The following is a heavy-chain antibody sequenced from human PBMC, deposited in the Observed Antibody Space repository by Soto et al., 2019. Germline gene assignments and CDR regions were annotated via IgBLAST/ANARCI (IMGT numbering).Heavy chain of an antibody. CDR2: ISAYNGNT. V-gene: IGHV1-18*01. J-gene: IGHJ6*02. CDR3: AGGPERGDSSSWYVASKYYYYYYGMDV. D-gene: IGHD6-13*01. Sequence: ASVKVSCKASGYTFTSYGISWVRQAPGQGLEWMGWISAYNGNTNYAQKLQGSVTMTTDTSTSTAYMELRSLRSDDTAVYYCAGGPERGDSSSWYVASKYYYYYYGMDVWGQGTTVTVSS. CDR1: GYTFTSYG.